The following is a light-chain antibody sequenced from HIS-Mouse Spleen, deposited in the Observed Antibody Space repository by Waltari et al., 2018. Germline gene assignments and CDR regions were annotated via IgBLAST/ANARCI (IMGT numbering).Light chain of an antibody. CDR2: QDS. V-gene: IGLV3-1*01. Sequence: SYELTQPPSVSVSPGQTASIPCSGDKLGNKYACWYQQKPSQSPVLVIYQDSKRPSGIPERFSGSNSGNTATLTISGTQAMDEADYYCQAWDSSTYVFGTGTKVTVL. CDR3: QAWDSSTYV. J-gene: IGLJ1*01. CDR1: KLGNKY.